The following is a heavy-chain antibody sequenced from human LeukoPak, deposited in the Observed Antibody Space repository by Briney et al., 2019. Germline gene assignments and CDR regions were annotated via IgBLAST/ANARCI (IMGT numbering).Heavy chain of an antibody. J-gene: IGHJ4*02. CDR3: ARGVYSSSWYAFDY. D-gene: IGHD6-13*01. Sequence: SISSSSSYIYYAHSVKRRFTISRDNAKNSLYLQMNSLRAEDTAVYYCARGVYSSSWYAFDYWGQGTLVTVSS. CDR2: ISSSSSYI. V-gene: IGHV3-21*01.